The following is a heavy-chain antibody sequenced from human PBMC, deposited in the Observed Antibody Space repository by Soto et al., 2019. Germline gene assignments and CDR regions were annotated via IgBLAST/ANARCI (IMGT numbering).Heavy chain of an antibody. CDR3: AALDGALDY. CDR2: IFHTGNT. V-gene: IGHV4-59*01. D-gene: IGHD3-10*01. J-gene: IGHJ4*02. Sequence: PSETLSLTCTVSGDSFSSYYWTWIRQPPGKRLEWVAYIFHTGNTNYNPSLKSRVTISVDTSKNRFSLKLRSVTPADTAVYYCAALDGALDYWGPGTLVTVSS. CDR1: GDSFSSYY.